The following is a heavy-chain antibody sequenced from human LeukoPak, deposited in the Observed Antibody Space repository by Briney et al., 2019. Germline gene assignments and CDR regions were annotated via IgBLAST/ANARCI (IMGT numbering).Heavy chain of an antibody. V-gene: IGHV4-38-2*02. CDR1: RYSIDSGYY. CDR3: ARRGSYSQGDAFDI. D-gene: IGHD1-26*01. J-gene: IGHJ3*02. Sequence: SETLSLTCTVSRYSIDSGYYWGWIRQAPGKGLEWIGDINHSGSTNYNPSLTSRVTISVDPSKNQFSLNLSSVTAADTAVYYCARRGSYSQGDAFDIWGQGTMVTVSS. CDR2: INHSGST.